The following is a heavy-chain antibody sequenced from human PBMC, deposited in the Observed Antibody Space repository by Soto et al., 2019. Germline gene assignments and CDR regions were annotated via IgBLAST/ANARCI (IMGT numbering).Heavy chain of an antibody. Sequence: PSETLSLTCSVSGGSISSSSYYWGWIRQPPGKGLEWIGYIYYSGSTNYNPSLQSRVTISVDTSKNQFSLKLSSVTAADTAVYYCAGSPIDYGDYATAVVTAILPLDYWGQGTLVTVSS. D-gene: IGHD2-21*02. CDR1: GGSISSSSYY. V-gene: IGHV4-61*05. J-gene: IGHJ4*02. CDR2: IYYSGST. CDR3: AGSPIDYGDYATAVVTAILPLDY.